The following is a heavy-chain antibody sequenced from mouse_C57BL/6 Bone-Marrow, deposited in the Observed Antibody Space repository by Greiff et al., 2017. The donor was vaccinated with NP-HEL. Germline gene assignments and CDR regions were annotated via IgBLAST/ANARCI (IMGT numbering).Heavy chain of an antibody. CDR2: ISYDGSN. V-gene: IGHV3-6*01. CDR1: GYSITSGYY. Sequence: ESGPGLVKPSQSLSLTCSVTGYSITSGYYWNWIRQFPGNKLECMGYISYDGSNNYNPSLKNRISITRDTSKNQFFLKLNSVTTEDTATYYCARDRRITTVVATRGWYFDVWGTGTTVTVSS. D-gene: IGHD1-1*01. J-gene: IGHJ1*03. CDR3: ARDRRITTVVATRGWYFDV.